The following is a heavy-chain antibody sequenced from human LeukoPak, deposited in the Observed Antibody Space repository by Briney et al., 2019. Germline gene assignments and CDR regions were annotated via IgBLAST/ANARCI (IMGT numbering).Heavy chain of an antibody. D-gene: IGHD6-19*01. CDR2: IYYSGST. V-gene: IGHV4-31*03. J-gene: IGHJ4*02. CDR1: GGSISSGGYH. CDR3: ARDDMEWLVPFDY. Sequence: SETLSLTCTVSGGSISSGGYHWSWIRQHPGKGLEWIGYIYYSGSTYYNPSLKSRVTISVDTSKNQFSLKLSSVTAADTAVYYCARDDMEWLVPFDYWGQGTLVTVSS.